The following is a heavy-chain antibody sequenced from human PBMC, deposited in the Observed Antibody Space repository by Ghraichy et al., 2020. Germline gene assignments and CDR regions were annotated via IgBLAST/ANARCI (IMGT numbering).Heavy chain of an antibody. Sequence: SETLSLTCAVYGGSFSGYYWSWIRQPPGKGLEWIGEINHSGSTNYNPSLKSRVTISVDTSKNQFSLKLSSVTAADTAVYYCACCRQWLVDYWGQGTLVTVSS. V-gene: IGHV4-34*01. CDR1: GGSFSGYY. J-gene: IGHJ4*02. D-gene: IGHD6-19*01. CDR2: INHSGST. CDR3: ACCRQWLVDY.